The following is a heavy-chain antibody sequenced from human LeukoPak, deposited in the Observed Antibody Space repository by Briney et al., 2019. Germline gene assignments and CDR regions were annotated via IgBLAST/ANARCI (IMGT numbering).Heavy chain of an antibody. CDR2: IYTSGGT. CDR3: ARAPGVTIFGVVTAHFDY. J-gene: IGHJ4*02. V-gene: IGHV4-61*02. CDR1: GGSITNLNYY. Sequence: TTSETLSLTCTVSGGSITNLNYYWTWIRRPVGKRLEWIGRIYTSGGTDYNPSLKSRVTISVDTSKNQFSLKLSSVTAADTAVYYCARAPGVTIFGVVTAHFDYWGQGTLVTVSS. D-gene: IGHD3-3*01.